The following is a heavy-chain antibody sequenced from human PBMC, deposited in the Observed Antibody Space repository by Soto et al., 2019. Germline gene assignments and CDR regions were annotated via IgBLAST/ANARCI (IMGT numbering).Heavy chain of an antibody. CDR3: VRDQGGGLDF. CDR1: GASIGRGGYY. J-gene: IGHJ4*02. D-gene: IGHD2-15*01. CDR2: IHFSGET. Sequence: QVQLQESGPGLVKPSETLSLTCTVSGASIGRGGYYWTWIRQHPGKALEWIGHIHFSGETNYNPSLMGRVTLSMDTSRNQFSVHLTSVTAADTAIYYCVRDQGGGLDFWGQGSLVTVSS. V-gene: IGHV4-31*03.